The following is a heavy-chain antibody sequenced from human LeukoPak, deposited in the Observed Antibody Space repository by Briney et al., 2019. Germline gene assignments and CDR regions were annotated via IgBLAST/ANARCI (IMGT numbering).Heavy chain of an antibody. CDR2: IIPIFGTA. V-gene: IGHV1-69*06. CDR1: GGTFSSYA. Sequence: SVKVSCKASGGTFSSYAISWVRQAPGQGLEWMGGIIPIFGTANYAQKFQGRVTITADKSTSTAYMELSSLRSEDTAVYYCARGPSSRGKNWFDPWGQGTLVTVSS. J-gene: IGHJ5*02. CDR3: ARGPSSRGKNWFDP. D-gene: IGHD6-13*01.